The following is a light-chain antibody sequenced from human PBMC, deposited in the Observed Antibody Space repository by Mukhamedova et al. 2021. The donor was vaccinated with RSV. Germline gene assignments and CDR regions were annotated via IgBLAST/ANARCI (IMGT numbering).Light chain of an antibody. Sequence: STWGGNNIGSKSVHWYQQKPGQAPVLVVYDDSDRPSGIPERFSGSNSGNTATLTISRVEAGDEADYYCQVWDSRSDHVVFGGGTKLTVL. J-gene: IGLJ2*01. CDR1: NIGSKS. CDR3: QVWDSRSDHVV. CDR2: DDS. V-gene: IGLV3-21*02.